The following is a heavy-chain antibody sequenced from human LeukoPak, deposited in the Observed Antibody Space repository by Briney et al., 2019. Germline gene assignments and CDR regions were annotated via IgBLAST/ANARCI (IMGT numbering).Heavy chain of an antibody. J-gene: IGHJ4*02. CDR1: GFTVSSNY. CDR2: IYSGGST. D-gene: IGHD3-22*01. CDR3: ARDLGTMIVVV. Sequence: GGSLRLSCAASGFTVSSNYMSWVRQAPGKGLEWVSVIYSGGSTYYADSVKGRFTISRDNSKNMLYLQMNSLRAEDTAVYYCARDLGTMIVVVWGQGTLVTVSS. V-gene: IGHV3-66*01.